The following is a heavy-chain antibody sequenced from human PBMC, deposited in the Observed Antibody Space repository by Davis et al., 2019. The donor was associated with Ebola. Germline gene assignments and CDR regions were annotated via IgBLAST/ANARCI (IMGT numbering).Heavy chain of an antibody. D-gene: IGHD3-9*01. Sequence: AASVKVSCKASGYTFSSYYMYWVRQAPGQGLEWMGIINPSGGSTTYAQKFQGRVTMTRDTSTSTVYMELSSLRSEDTAMYYCARGNRGGDILTGCFFDYWGQGTLVTVSS. CDR2: INPSGGST. CDR3: ARGNRGGDILTGCFFDY. V-gene: IGHV1-46*03. J-gene: IGHJ4*02. CDR1: GYTFSSYY.